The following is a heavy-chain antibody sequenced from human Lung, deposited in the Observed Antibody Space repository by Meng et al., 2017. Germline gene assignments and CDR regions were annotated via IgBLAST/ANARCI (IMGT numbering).Heavy chain of an antibody. CDR1: GFSLSTSEVA. CDR2: IYWDDDK. Sequence: QITLKESGPTLVKPTQTLTLTCTFSGFSLSTSEVAVGWIRQPPGKALEWLAVIYWDDDKRYSPSLKSRVTITKDTSKNQVVLTMTNMDSVDTGTYYCAHTRYCSRSSCYTLDYWGKGTLVTVSS. J-gene: IGHJ4*02. CDR3: AHTRYCSRSSCYTLDY. D-gene: IGHD2-2*02. V-gene: IGHV2-5*02.